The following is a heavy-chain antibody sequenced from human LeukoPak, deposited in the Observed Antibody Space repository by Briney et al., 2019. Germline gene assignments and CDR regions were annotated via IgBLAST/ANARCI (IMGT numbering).Heavy chain of an antibody. D-gene: IGHD4-17*01. CDR1: GGSISSGGYS. CDR2: IYHSGST. Sequence: SETLSLTCAVSGGSISSGGYSWSWIRQPPGKGLEWIGYIYHSGSTYYNPSLKSRVTISVDRSKNQFSLKLSSVTAADTAVYYCARQNGDYRDFDYWGQGTLVTVSS. CDR3: ARQNGDYRDFDY. V-gene: IGHV4-30-2*01. J-gene: IGHJ4*02.